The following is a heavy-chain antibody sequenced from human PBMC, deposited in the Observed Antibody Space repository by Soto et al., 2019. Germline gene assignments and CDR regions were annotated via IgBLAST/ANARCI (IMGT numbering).Heavy chain of an antibody. CDR3: VCGGNYFVY. Sequence: EVQLVESGGGLVQPGGSLRLSCAAYEFTFSKYWMTWVRQSPGKGLEWVANINQDGSERYYVDSVRGRFTISRDNAKNSLYLQMNSLRAEDTAVYYCVCGGNYFVYWGQGTLVTVSP. J-gene: IGHJ4*02. CDR2: INQDGSER. V-gene: IGHV3-7*01. CDR1: EFTFSKYW. D-gene: IGHD3-16*01.